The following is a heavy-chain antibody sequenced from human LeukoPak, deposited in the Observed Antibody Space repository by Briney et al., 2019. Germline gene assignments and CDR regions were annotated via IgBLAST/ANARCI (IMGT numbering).Heavy chain of an antibody. CDR1: GGPIRSYY. D-gene: IGHD2-15*01. J-gene: IGHJ4*02. Sequence: PSETLSLTCTVSGGPIRSYYWGWVRQPAGKRLEWIGRISASGSTDYNPSLKSRVTMSADTSKNQFSLRLSSVTAADTAVSYYSREGRSSTPGYWGQGALVTVSS. V-gene: IGHV4-4*07. CDR2: ISASGST. CDR3: SREGRSSTPGY.